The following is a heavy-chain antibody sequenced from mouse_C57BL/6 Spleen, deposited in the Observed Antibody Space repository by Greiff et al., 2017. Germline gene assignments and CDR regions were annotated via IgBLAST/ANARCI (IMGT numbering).Heavy chain of an antibody. D-gene: IGHD1-1*01. V-gene: IGHV5-16*01. CDR3: ARYYYGHYYAMDY. CDR1: GFTFSDYY. J-gene: IGHJ4*01. CDR2: INYDGSST. Sequence: EVQRVESEGGLVQPGSSMKLSCTASGFTFSDYYMAWVRQVPEKGLEWVANINYDGSSTYYLDSLKSRFIISRDNAKNILYLQMSSLKSEDTATYYCARYYYGHYYAMDYWGQGTSVTVSS.